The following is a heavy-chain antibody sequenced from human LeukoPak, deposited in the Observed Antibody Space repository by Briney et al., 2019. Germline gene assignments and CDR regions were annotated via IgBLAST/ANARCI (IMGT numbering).Heavy chain of an antibody. D-gene: IGHD3-22*01. J-gene: IGHJ1*01. CDR3: ARAPSEVGGYYPEYFRH. V-gene: IGHV3-74*01. CDR1: GFTLSRYW. CDR2: IKSDGKT. Sequence: PGGSLRLSCAASGFTLSRYWMHWVRQAPGKGMVWVSRIKSDGKTNYADSVKGRFTISRDNAKNTVSLQMDSLRAEDTGVYYCARAPSEVGGYYPEYFRHWGQGTLVTVSS.